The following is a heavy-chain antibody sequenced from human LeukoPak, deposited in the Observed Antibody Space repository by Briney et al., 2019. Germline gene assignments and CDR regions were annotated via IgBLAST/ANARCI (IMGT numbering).Heavy chain of an antibody. V-gene: IGHV1-18*01. CDR2: ISAYNDNT. CDR3: ARLRSSSIHYYYYMDV. J-gene: IGHJ6*03. CDR1: GYTFTSYG. Sequence: ASVKVSCKASGYTFTSYGISWVRQAPGQGLEWMGWISAYNDNTNYAQKLQGRVTMTTDTSTNTAYMELRSLRSDDTAVYYCARLRSSSIHYYYYMDVWGKGTTVTVSS. D-gene: IGHD2-2*01.